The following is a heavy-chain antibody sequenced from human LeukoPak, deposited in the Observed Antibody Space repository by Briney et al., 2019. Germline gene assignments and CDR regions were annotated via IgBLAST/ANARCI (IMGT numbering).Heavy chain of an antibody. V-gene: IGHV4-59*08. J-gene: IGHJ4*02. CDR1: GGSISSYY. CDR3: ARRGGTGVGDTGYHYWYFDN. D-gene: IGHD5-12*01. Sequence: SETLSLTCTVSGGSISSYYWSWVRQFPGKGLEWIGYISDSGSTNYSPSLESRVTISVDTSKNKFFLILSSVTAADTAVYYWARRGGTGVGDTGYHYWYFDNWGQGTLVTVSS. CDR2: ISDSGST.